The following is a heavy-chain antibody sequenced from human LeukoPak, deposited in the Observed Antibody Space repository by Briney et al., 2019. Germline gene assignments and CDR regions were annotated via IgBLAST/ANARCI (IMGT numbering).Heavy chain of an antibody. J-gene: IGHJ4*02. CDR3: AIYYYGSGSYVDY. D-gene: IGHD3-10*01. Sequence: SVKVSCKASGGTFSSYAISWVRQAPGQGLEWMGRIIPIFGTANYAQKFQGRVTITTDESTSTAYMELSSLRSEDTAVYYCAIYYYGSGSYVDYWGQGTLVTVSS. V-gene: IGHV1-69*05. CDR2: IIPIFGTA. CDR1: GGTFSSYA.